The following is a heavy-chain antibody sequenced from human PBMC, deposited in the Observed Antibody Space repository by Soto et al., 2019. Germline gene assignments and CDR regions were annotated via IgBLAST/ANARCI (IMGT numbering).Heavy chain of an antibody. CDR3: AKVVPNDCSSITCRYFDH. CDR1: GFNFKSYV. D-gene: IGHD2-2*01. CDR2: ISSTRTYI. Sequence: GGSLRLSCATSGFNFKSYVMHWIRQAPGKGLEWVSSISSTRTYIHYADSVKGRFTISRDNSKNTFFLQMNSLRVEDTAVYYCAKVVPNDCSSITCRYFDHWGLGTLVTFSS. J-gene: IGHJ4*02. V-gene: IGHV3-21*04.